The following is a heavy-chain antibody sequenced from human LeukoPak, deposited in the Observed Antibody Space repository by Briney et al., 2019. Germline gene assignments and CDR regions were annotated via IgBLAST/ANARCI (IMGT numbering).Heavy chain of an antibody. CDR2: INHSGST. V-gene: IGHV4-34*01. D-gene: IGHD6-6*01. CDR3: ARVDRAWSSSSFLPYNWFDP. CDR1: GGSFSGYY. J-gene: IGHJ5*02. Sequence: XETLSLTCAVYGGSFSGYYWSWIRQPPGKGLEWIGEINHSGSTNYNPSLKSRVTISVDTSKNQFSLKLSSVTAADTAVYYCARVDRAWSSSSFLPYNWFDPWGQGTLVTVSS.